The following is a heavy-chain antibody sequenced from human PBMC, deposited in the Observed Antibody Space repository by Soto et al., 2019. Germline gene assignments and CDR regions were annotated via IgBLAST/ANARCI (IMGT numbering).Heavy chain of an antibody. CDR3: AREGANSGVRPWGDAFDI. CDR1: GYTSTRYV. D-gene: IGHD3-10*01. J-gene: IGHJ3*02. V-gene: IGHV1-3*04. Sequence: QVQLVQSGAEVKKPGASVKISCQASGYTSTRYVMHWVRQAPGQRLEWMGWFSTDTGNTRSSQRFQGRVTFTGDASASTFYMGLSSLTFEDTAVYYCAREGANSGVRPWGDAFDIWGQGTMVTVSS. CDR2: FSTDTGNT.